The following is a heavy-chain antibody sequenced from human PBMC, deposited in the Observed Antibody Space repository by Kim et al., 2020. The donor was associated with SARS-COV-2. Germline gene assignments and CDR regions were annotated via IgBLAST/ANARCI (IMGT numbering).Heavy chain of an antibody. CDR2: INHSGST. V-gene: IGHV4-34*01. Sequence: SETLSLTCAIYGGSFSTYYWSWIRQTPGKGLEWIAEINHSGSTNYNPSLKSRVTISIDTSTNQFYLRLSSVTAADTAVYYCTRGPGGTSDWGQGTQVTVSS. CDR1: GGSFSTYY. J-gene: IGHJ4*02. CDR3: TRGPGGTSD. D-gene: IGHD2-2*01.